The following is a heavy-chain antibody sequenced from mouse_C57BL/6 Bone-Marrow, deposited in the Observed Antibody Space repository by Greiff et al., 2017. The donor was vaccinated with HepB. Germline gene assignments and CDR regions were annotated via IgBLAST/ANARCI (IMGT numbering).Heavy chain of an antibody. D-gene: IGHD1-1*01. Sequence: QVQLQQPGAELVKPGASVKLSCKASGYTFTSYWMHWVKQRPGQGLEWIGMIHPNSGSTNYNEKFKSKATLTVDKSSSTAYMQLSSLTSEDSAGYYCARDVSYCYGSSYVGYYLDYWGQGTTLTVSS. CDR2: IHPNSGST. CDR3: ARDVSYCYGSSYVGYYLDY. CDR1: GYTFTSYW. J-gene: IGHJ2*01. V-gene: IGHV1-64*01.